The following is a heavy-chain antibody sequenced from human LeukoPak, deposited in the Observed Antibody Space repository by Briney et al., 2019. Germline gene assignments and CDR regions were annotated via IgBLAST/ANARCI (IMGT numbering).Heavy chain of an antibody. Sequence: GGSLRLSCAASGFTFSDYYMSWIRQAPGKGLEWVSYISSSGSTIYYADSVKGRFTISRDNAKNSLYLQMNSLRAEDTAVYYCARLTTLVLKGAFDIWGQGTMVTVSS. V-gene: IGHV3-11*04. CDR1: GFTFSDYY. CDR3: ARLTTLVLKGAFDI. J-gene: IGHJ3*02. D-gene: IGHD3-22*01. CDR2: ISSSGSTI.